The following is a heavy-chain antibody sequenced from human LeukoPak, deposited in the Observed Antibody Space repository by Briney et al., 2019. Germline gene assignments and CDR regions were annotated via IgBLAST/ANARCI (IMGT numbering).Heavy chain of an antibody. J-gene: IGHJ6*02. CDR3: ARVREDDSSGAYYYYYGMDV. V-gene: IGHV4-34*01. Sequence: SETLSLTCAVYGGSFSGYYWSWIRQPPGKGLEWIGEINHSGSTNYNPSLKSRVTISVDTSKNQFSLKLSSVTAADTAVYYCARVREDDSSGAYYYYYGMDVWGQGTTVTVSS. CDR2: INHSGST. CDR1: GGSFSGYY. D-gene: IGHD3-22*01.